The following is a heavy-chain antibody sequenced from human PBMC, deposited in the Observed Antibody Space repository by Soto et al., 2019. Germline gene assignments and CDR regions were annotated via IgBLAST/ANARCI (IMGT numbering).Heavy chain of an antibody. D-gene: IGHD5-12*01. CDR3: ASSEATIDYYDYGMNV. CDR2: IYPFYSDT. CDR1: GYGFTSYW. J-gene: IGHJ6*02. Sequence: GESLKISCKGSGYGFTSYWIFWVRQMPVKGLEFMGIIYPFYSDTRYSPSFQGHVTISSYNSISTSYLQLISLKASYTAMYNCASSEATIDYYDYGMNVWGQGTTVTVAS. V-gene: IGHV5-51*01.